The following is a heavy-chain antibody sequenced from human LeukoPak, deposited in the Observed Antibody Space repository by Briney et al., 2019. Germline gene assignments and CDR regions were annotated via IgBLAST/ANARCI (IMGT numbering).Heavy chain of an antibody. CDR2: IHYSGST. CDR3: AREKYTAPYYYYGMDV. CDR1: GGSISSSTLY. J-gene: IGHJ6*02. Sequence: SETLPVPHTVSGGSISSSTLYWGCIRQPPGKGLEWIGSIHYSGSTYYNPSLKSRVTISVDTSKNQFSLQLSSVTAADTAVYYCAREKYTAPYYYYGMDVWGQGTTVTVSS. D-gene: IGHD2-2*02. V-gene: IGHV4-39*02.